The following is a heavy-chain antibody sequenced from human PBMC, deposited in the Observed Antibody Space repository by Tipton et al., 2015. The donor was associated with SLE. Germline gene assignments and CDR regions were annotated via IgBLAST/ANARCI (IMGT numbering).Heavy chain of an antibody. J-gene: IGHJ4*02. V-gene: IGHV4-59*12. Sequence: TLSLTCTVSGVSISSYYWSWIRPPGKGLEWIGYIYYSGSTNYNPSLKSRVTLSVDTSKNQFSLKLSSVTAADTAVYYCARCDTGFDYWCQGTLVTVSS. CDR1: GVSISSYY. CDR2: IYYSGST. CDR3: ARCDTGFDY. D-gene: IGHD2-21*02.